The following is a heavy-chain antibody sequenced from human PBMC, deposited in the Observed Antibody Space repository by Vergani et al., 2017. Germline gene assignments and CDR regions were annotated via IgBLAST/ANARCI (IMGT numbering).Heavy chain of an antibody. CDR3: AREGLDGSGN. CDR2: ISSSSSYI. Sequence: VQLVESGGGVVQPGRSLRLSCAASGFTFSSYAMHWVRQAPGKGLEWVSSISSSSSYIYYADSVKGRFTISRDNAKNSLYLQMNSLRAEDTAVYYCAREGLDGSGNWGQGTLVTVSS. V-gene: IGHV3-21*01. D-gene: IGHD3-10*01. CDR1: GFTFSSYA. J-gene: IGHJ4*02.